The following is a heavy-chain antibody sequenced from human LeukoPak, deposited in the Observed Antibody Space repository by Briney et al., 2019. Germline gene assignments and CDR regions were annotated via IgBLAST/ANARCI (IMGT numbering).Heavy chain of an antibody. CDR3: ARDPITVPGAFDL. V-gene: IGHV4-61*01. CDR1: GGSVSSGSYY. D-gene: IGHD6-19*01. Sequence: PSETLSLTCTVSGGSVSSGSYYWNWIRQPPGKGLEWIGYIYYSGSTNYNPSLKSRVTISVDTSKNQFSLWLSSATAADTAIYYCARDPITVPGAFDLWGQGTMVTVSS. CDR2: IYYSGST. J-gene: IGHJ3*01.